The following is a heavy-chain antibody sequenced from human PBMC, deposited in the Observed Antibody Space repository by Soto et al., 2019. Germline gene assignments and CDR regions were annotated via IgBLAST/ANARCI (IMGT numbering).Heavy chain of an antibody. V-gene: IGHV4-4*02. J-gene: IGHJ6*03. Sequence: GQGLRRGIASETLSLTCAVSSGSISSSNWWSWVRQPPGKGLEWIGEIYHSGSTNYNPSLKSRVTISVDKSKKQFSLKLSSVTAADTAVYYCARVAGDYNNDYSLYYYYYMDVWGKGTKVTVSS. D-gene: IGHD4-4*01. CDR3: ARVAGDYNNDYSLYYYYYMDV. CDR2: IYHSGST. CDR1: SGSISSSNW.